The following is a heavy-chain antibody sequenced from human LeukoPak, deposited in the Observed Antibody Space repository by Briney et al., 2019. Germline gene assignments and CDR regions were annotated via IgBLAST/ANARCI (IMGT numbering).Heavy chain of an antibody. CDR2: ISAYNGNT. D-gene: IGHD6-13*01. CDR1: GYTFINYG. V-gene: IGHV1-18*01. Sequence: ASVKVSCKASGYTFINYGISWVRQAPGQGLEWMGWISAYNGNTNYAQNLQGRVTMTTDTSTSTAYMELRSLRSDDTAAYYCARGTSSSFDYWGQGTLVTVSS. CDR3: ARGTSSSFDY. J-gene: IGHJ4*02.